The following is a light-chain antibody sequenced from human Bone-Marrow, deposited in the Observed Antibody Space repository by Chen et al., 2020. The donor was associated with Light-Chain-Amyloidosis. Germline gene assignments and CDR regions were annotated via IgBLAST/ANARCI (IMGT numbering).Light chain of an antibody. CDR2: LGS. CDR3: MQALQTPLT. CDR1: QSLLHSNGHTY. J-gene: IGKJ4*01. V-gene: IGKV2-28*01. Sequence: DIVLTQSLLALPVTPGEPVSISCRSSQSLLHSNGHTYLDWYLQKPGQSPQVLIYLGSERASGIPDRFSGSGSGTDFTLKISRVEAEDVGVYYCMQALQTPLTFGGGTKVEI.